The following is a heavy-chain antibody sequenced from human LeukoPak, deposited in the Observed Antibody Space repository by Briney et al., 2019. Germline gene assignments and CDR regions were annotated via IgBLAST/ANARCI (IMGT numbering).Heavy chain of an antibody. J-gene: IGHJ4*02. CDR3: ARGVPQYQLLDYYFDY. CDR2: ISSSSSYI. Sequence: PGGSLRLSCAASGFTFGSYSMNWVRQAPGKGLEWVSSISSSSSYIYYADSVKGRFTISRDNAKNSLYLQMNSLRAEDTAVYYCARGVPQYQLLDYYFDYWGQGTLVTVSS. CDR1: GFTFGSYS. V-gene: IGHV3-21*01. D-gene: IGHD2-2*01.